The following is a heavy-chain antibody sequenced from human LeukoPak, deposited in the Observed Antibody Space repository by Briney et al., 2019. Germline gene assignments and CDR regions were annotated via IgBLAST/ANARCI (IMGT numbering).Heavy chain of an antibody. D-gene: IGHD5-12*01. CDR2: IIPILGIA. J-gene: IGHJ4*02. V-gene: IGHV1-69*04. Sequence: SVKVSCKASGYTFTSYGISWVRQAPGQGLEWMGRIIPILGIANYAQKFQGRVTITADKSTSTAYMELSSLRSEDTAVYYCATEGGIVASPSYWGQGTLVTVSS. CDR3: ATEGGIVASPSY. CDR1: GYTFTSYG.